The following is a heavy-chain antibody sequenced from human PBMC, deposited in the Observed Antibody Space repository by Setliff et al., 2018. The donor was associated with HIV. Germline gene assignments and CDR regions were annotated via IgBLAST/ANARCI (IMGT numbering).Heavy chain of an antibody. V-gene: IGHV4-59*08. J-gene: IGHJ6*03. CDR1: GGFISTYY. CDR3: ARRRPPPSGMYSSYYMDV. D-gene: IGHD1-26*01. CDR2: VSYSGST. Sequence: TLSLTCTVSGGFISTYYWTWIRQSPGKGLEWIGHVSYSGSTNYNPSLKSRVTISVDTSKNHFSLNLNSVTAADTAIYYCARRRPPPSGMYSSYYMDVWGKGTAVTVSS.